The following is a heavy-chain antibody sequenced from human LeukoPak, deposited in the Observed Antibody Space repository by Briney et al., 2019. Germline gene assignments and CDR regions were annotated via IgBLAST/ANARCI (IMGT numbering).Heavy chain of an antibody. Sequence: PGGSLRLSCAASRFTFSSYEMNWVRQAPGKELEWVSYISSSGTTIYYADSVKGPFTISRDTATNSLYLQMKSLRAEAMYDYYCAELGIVMVGGVWGKGTTVTISS. V-gene: IGHV3-48*03. CDR2: ISSSGTTI. CDR1: RFTFSSYE. J-gene: IGHJ6*04. D-gene: IGHD3-10*02. CDR3: AELGIVMVGGV.